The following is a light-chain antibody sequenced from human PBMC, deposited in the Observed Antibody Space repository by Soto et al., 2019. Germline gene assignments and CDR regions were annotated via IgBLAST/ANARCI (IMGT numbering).Light chain of an antibody. CDR2: GAS. CDR3: QQYNNWPLT. Sequence: EIVMTQSPATLSVARGERATLSCRASQSVSSNLAWYQQKPGQAPRLLIYGASTRATGISARFSGSGSGTEFTLTISSLQSEDFAVYYCQQYNNWPLTFGGGTKVEIK. J-gene: IGKJ4*01. V-gene: IGKV3-15*01. CDR1: QSVSSN.